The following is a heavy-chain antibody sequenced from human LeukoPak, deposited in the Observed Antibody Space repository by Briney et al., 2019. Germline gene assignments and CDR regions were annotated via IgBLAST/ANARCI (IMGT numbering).Heavy chain of an antibody. D-gene: IGHD6-13*01. CDR1: GFSFGPSD. CDR3: ARVFTDGSNWHDAFDI. CDR2: INYSGHRT. Sequence: PGGSLRLSCAASGFSFGPSDMNWFRQAPGEGPHWVSNINYSGHRTYYADSVKGRFAISRDNSKNTLSLQMNSLRIEDTAVYYCARVFTDGSNWHDAFDIWGQGTMVTVFS. V-gene: IGHV3-23*01. J-gene: IGHJ3*02.